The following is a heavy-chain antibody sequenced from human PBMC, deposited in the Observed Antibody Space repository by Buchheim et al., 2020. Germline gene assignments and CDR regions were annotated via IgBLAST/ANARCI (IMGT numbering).Heavy chain of an antibody. V-gene: IGHV3-33*01. D-gene: IGHD3-10*01. CDR3: ARDGVYGSWWNWFDP. CDR2: IWYDGSNK. CDR1: GFTFSSYG. Sequence: QVQLVESGGGVVQPGRSLRLSCAASGFTFSSYGMHWVRQAPGKGLEWVAVIWYDGSNKYYADYVKGRFTISRDNSKKTLYLQMNSLRAEDTAVYYCARDGVYGSWWNWFDPWGQGTL. J-gene: IGHJ5*02.